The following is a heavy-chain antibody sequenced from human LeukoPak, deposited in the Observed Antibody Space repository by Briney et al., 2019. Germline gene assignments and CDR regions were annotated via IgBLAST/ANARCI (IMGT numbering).Heavy chain of an antibody. J-gene: IGHJ3*02. CDR3: TTGIPGAEDAFDI. CDR2: IKSKTDGGTI. V-gene: IGHV3-15*01. CDR1: GFTFSNAW. D-gene: IGHD2-21*01. Sequence: GGSLRLSCAASGFTFSNAWMSWVRQAPGKGLEWVGRIKSKTDGGTIDYAAPVKGRFTISRDDSKNTLYLQMNSLKTEDTAVYYCTTGIPGAEDAFDIWGQGTMVTVSS.